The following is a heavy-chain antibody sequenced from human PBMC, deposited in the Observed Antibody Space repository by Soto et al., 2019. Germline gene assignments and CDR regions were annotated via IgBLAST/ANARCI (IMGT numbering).Heavy chain of an antibody. V-gene: IGHV1-69*01. D-gene: IGHD4-17*01. J-gene: IGHJ5*02. CDR3: ARITMTTVTVWFDP. CDR2: IIPMFGTS. CDR1: GDTFSSYV. Sequence: QVQLVQSGAEVKKPGSSVKVSCKASGDTFSSYVLSWVRQAPGQGLAWMGGIIPMFGTSNYTQKFQGRVTITADESTSTAYMELSSLRSEDTAVYYCARITMTTVTVWFDPWGQGTLVTGSS.